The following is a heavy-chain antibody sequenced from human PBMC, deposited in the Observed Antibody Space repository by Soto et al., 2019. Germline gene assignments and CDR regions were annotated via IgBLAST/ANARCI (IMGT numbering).Heavy chain of an antibody. CDR3: ARHSYYRFDY. Sequence: EVQLVESGGGLVQPGGSLRLSCEASGFTFTDYWMTWVRQAPGKGLEWVANIKQDGSESYYVDSVKGRFTFSRDNAQSSLYLQMNNLRHEDTALYYCARHSYYRFDYWDQGTLVTVSS. CDR1: GFTFTDYW. V-gene: IGHV3-7*03. CDR2: IKQDGSES. J-gene: IGHJ4*02. D-gene: IGHD1-26*01.